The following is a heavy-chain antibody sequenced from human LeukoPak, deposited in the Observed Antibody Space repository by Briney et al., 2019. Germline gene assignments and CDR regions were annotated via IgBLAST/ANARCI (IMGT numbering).Heavy chain of an antibody. CDR2: ISSSSSYI. V-gene: IGHV3-21*01. J-gene: IGHJ4*02. CDR3: ASGGNSAKLYVY. D-gene: IGHD4-23*01. CDR1: GFTFSSYS. Sequence: GGSLRLSCAASGFTFSSYSMNWVRQAPGKGLEWVSSISSSSSYIYYADSVKGRFTISRDNAKNSLYLQMNSLGAEDTAVYYCASGGNSAKLYVYWGQGTLVTVSS.